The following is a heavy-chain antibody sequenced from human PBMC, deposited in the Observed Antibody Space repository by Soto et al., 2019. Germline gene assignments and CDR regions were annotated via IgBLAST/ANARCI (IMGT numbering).Heavy chain of an antibody. CDR3: AKERVETDGSGSYYLDY. Sequence: EVQLLESGGGLVQPGGSLRLSCAASGFTFSSYAMSWVRQAPGKGLEWVSAISGSGGSTYYADSLKGRFTISRNNSKNTLYLQMTSLRAEDTAVYYCAKERVETDGSGSYYLDYWGQGTLVTVSS. J-gene: IGHJ4*02. CDR1: GFTFSSYA. CDR2: ISGSGGST. V-gene: IGHV3-23*01. D-gene: IGHD3-10*01.